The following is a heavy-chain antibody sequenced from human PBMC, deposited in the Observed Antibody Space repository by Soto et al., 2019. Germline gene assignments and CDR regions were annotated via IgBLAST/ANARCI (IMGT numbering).Heavy chain of an antibody. CDR3: ARCRSGGSCYV. V-gene: IGHV5-10-1*01. CDR2: IDPSDSYT. J-gene: IGHJ4*02. Sequence: GESLKISCRSSGYSFTSYWISWVRPMPGKGLEWMGRIDPSDSYTNYSPSFQGHVTISADKSISTAYLQWSSLKTSDTAMYYCARCRSGGSCYVWGQGTLVTVSS. D-gene: IGHD2-15*01. CDR1: GYSFTSYW.